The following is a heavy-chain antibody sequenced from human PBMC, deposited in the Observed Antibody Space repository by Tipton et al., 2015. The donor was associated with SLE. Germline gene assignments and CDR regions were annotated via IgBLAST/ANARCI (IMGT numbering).Heavy chain of an antibody. CDR1: GFTFSSHT. CDR2: IYSDGST. J-gene: IGHJ4*02. CDR3: AKNKWAY. V-gene: IGHV3-23*03. Sequence: SLRLSCAASGFTFSSHTMSWVRQAPGKGLEWVSVIYSDGSTDYGDSVKGRFTVSRDNYRNTLYLQMDYLSAEDTAVYYCAKNKWAYWGQGTLVTVSS. D-gene: IGHD1-26*01.